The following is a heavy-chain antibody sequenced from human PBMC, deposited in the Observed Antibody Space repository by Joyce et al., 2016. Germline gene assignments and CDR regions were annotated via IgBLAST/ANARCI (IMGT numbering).Heavy chain of an antibody. Sequence: QVQLQQSGPGLVKPSQILSLTCGISGDFVSSNSAAWNWIRQSPSKGLEWLGRAFYRSKWYNDYAVSVRSRISINPDTSKSLFSLHLNSVTPEDTAVYYCARDAGFGLDALDIWGQGTMVTVSS. CDR1: GDFVSSNSAA. V-gene: IGHV6-1*01. J-gene: IGHJ3*02. D-gene: IGHD3/OR15-3a*01. CDR2: AFYRSKWYN. CDR3: ARDAGFGLDALDI.